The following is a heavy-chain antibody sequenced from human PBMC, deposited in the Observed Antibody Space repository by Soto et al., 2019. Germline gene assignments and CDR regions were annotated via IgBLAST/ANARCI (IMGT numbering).Heavy chain of an antibody. J-gene: IGHJ4*02. CDR3: AKGGSARSYCSGGSCYLQHFDY. V-gene: IGHV3-23*01. CDR1: GFTFSSYA. Sequence: GGSLRLSCAASGFTFSSYAMSWVRQAPGKGLEWVSAISGSGGSTYYADSVKGRFTISRDNSKNTLYLQMNGLRAEDTAVYYCAKGGSARSYCSGGSCYLQHFDYWGQGTLVTVSS. CDR2: ISGSGGST. D-gene: IGHD2-15*01.